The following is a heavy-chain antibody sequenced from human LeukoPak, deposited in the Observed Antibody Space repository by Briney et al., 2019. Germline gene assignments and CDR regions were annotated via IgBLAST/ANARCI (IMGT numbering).Heavy chain of an antibody. CDR3: ARGSTYYDSSGQVPFDY. D-gene: IGHD3-22*01. CDR2: ISSSSSTI. Sequence: GGSLRLSCAASGFTFSTYSMNWVRQAPGKGLEWVSYISSSSSTIYYADSVKGRFTISRDNAKNSLYLQMNSLRAEDTAVYYCARGSTYYDSSGQVPFDYWGQGTLVTVSS. J-gene: IGHJ4*02. V-gene: IGHV3-48*01. CDR1: GFTFSTYS.